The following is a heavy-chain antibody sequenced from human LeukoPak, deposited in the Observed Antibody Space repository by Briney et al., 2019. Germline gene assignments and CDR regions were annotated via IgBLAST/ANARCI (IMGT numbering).Heavy chain of an antibody. CDR2: INPNSGGT. D-gene: IGHD6-13*01. J-gene: IGHJ5*02. Sequence: ASVKVSCKASGYTFTGYYMHWVRQAPGQGLEWMGWINPNSGGTNYAQKFQGWVTMTRDTSISTAYMELSRLRSDDTAVYYCARASRIAAADANWFDPWGQGTLVTVSS. CDR1: GYTFTGYY. V-gene: IGHV1-2*04. CDR3: ARASRIAAADANWFDP.